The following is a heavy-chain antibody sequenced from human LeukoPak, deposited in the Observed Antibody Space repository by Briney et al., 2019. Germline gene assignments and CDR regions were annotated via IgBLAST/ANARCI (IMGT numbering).Heavy chain of an antibody. D-gene: IGHD2-15*01. CDR1: GYTFTAYY. CDR3: ASYPRYVSTPPFDY. J-gene: IGHJ4*02. V-gene: IGHV1-2*06. Sequence: ASVKVSCKASGYTFTAYYLHWVRQAPGQRLEWKGRINPNTGDTESAQNFQGRVTMTRDTTISTAYLELTRLTSDDTAVYYCASYPRYVSTPPFDYWGQGTLVTVSS. CDR2: INPNTGDT.